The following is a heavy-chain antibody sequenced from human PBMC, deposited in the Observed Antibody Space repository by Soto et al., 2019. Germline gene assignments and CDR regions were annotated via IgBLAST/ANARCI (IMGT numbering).Heavy chain of an antibody. D-gene: IGHD3-22*01. CDR3: ARDEVYYDSSGYLRDYYYYYGMDV. Sequence: ASVKVSCKASGYTFTSYDINWVRQATGQGLEWMGWMNANSGNTGYAQKLQGRVTMTTDTSTSTAYMELRSLRSDDTAVYYCARDEVYYDSSGYLRDYYYYYGMDVWGQGTTVTVSS. CDR1: GYTFTSYD. CDR2: MNANSGNT. V-gene: IGHV1-8*01. J-gene: IGHJ6*02.